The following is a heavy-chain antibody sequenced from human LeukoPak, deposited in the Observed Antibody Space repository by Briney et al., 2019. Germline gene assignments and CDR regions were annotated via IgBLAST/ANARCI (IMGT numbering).Heavy chain of an antibody. CDR2: ISSSSSTI. CDR3: ASSGITIFGVVFY. Sequence: PGGSLRLSCAASGFTFSSYSMSWVRQAPGKGLEWVSYISSSSSTIYYADSVKGRFSISRDKAKNSLYLQMNSLRDEDTAVYYCASSGITIFGVVFYWGQGTLVTVSS. D-gene: IGHD3-3*01. CDR1: GFTFSSYS. V-gene: IGHV3-48*02. J-gene: IGHJ4*02.